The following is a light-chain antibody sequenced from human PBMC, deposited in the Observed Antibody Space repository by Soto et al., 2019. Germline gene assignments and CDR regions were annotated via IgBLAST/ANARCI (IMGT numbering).Light chain of an antibody. Sequence: QSVLTQPASVSGSPGQSITTSCTGTSRDVGAYDYVSWYLQYPDKAPQLLIYYVDHRPSGVSSRFSGSKSGNTASLTISGLKDEDEGDYYCCSYADGSIYFFGTGTKV. CDR3: CSYADGSIYF. CDR1: SRDVGAYDY. CDR2: YVD. J-gene: IGLJ1*01. V-gene: IGLV2-14*03.